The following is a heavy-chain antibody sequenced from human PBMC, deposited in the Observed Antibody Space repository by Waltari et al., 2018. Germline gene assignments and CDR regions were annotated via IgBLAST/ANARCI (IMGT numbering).Heavy chain of an antibody. CDR2: IYYSGST. CDR3: ARTGVGSGSPTVSFDY. CDR1: GGSISSYY. D-gene: IGHD3-10*01. V-gene: IGHV4-59*01. Sequence: QVQLQESGPGLVKPSETLSLTCTVSGGSISSYYWSWIRQPPGKGLEWIGYIYYSGSTNYNPSLKSRVTISVDTSKNQFSLKLSSVTAADTAVYYCARTGVGSGSPTVSFDYWGQGTLVTVSS. J-gene: IGHJ4*02.